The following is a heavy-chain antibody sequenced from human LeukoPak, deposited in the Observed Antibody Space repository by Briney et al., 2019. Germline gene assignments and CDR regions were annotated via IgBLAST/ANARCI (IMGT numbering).Heavy chain of an antibody. J-gene: IGHJ4*02. D-gene: IGHD3-22*01. Sequence: SETLSLTCTVSGGSISSYYWSWIRQPPGKGLERIGYIYYSGSTNYNPSLKSRVTISVDTSKNQFSLKLSSVTAADTAVYYCARGRTNDSSGYYYFWGQGTLVTVSS. CDR2: IYYSGST. CDR1: GGSISSYY. CDR3: ARGRTNDSSGYYYF. V-gene: IGHV4-59*01.